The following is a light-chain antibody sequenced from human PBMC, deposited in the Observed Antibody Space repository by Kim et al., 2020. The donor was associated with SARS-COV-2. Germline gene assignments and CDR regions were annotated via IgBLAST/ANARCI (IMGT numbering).Light chain of an antibody. CDR1: KLGEKY. CDR2: ENS. CDR3: QAWDSRTVV. J-gene: IGLJ2*01. Sequence: SYELTQPPSVSVSPGQTASITCSGYKLGEKYACWYQQKPGQSPVLVMYENSDRPSGIPERFSGSNSGNTATLTISGTQAMDEADYYCQAWDSRTVVFGGGTQLTVL. V-gene: IGLV3-1*01.